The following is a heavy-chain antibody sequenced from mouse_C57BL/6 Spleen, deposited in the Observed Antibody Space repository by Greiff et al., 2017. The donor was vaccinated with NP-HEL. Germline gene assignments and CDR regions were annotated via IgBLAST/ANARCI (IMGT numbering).Heavy chain of an antibody. Sequence: EVQLQQSGPELVKPGASVKISCKASGYTFTDYYMNWVKQSHGKSLEWIGDINPNNGGTSYNQKFKGKATLTVDKSSSTACMELRSLTSEDSAVYYCARGDQRYYFDYWGQGTTLTVSS. J-gene: IGHJ2*01. V-gene: IGHV1-26*01. CDR3: ARGDQRYYFDY. CDR2: INPNNGGT. CDR1: GYTFTDYY.